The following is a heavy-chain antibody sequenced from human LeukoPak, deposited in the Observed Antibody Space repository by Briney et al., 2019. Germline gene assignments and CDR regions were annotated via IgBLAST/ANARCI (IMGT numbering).Heavy chain of an antibody. CDR3: AKSKGYSSGSFDY. CDR1: GFTFSSYA. J-gene: IGHJ4*02. CDR2: ISGSGGST. D-gene: IGHD6-19*01. V-gene: IGHV3-23*01. Sequence: GGSLRLSCAASGFTFSSYAMSWVRQAPGKGLEWVSAISGSGGSTYYADSVKGRFTISRGNSKNTLYLQMNSLRAEDTAVYYCAKSKGYSSGSFDYWGQGTLVTVSS.